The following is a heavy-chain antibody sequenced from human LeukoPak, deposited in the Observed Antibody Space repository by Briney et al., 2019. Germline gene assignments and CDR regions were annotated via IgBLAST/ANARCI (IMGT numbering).Heavy chain of an antibody. CDR3: ARAPGYCSSTSCGGGYYMDV. D-gene: IGHD2-2*01. V-gene: IGHV3-74*01. CDR2: INSDGSST. CDR1: GFTFSSYW. J-gene: IGHJ6*03. Sequence: GGSLRLSCAASGFTFSSYWMHWVRQAPGKGLVWVSRINSDGSSTSYADSVKGRFTISRDNAKNTLYLQMNSLRAEDTAVYYYARAPGYCSSTSCGGGYYMDVWGKGTTVTISS.